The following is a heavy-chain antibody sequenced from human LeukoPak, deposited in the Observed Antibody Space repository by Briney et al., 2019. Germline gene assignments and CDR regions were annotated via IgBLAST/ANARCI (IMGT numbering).Heavy chain of an antibody. CDR1: GGSISSYY. J-gene: IGHJ4*02. CDR3: AREFKRWRPGYCSSTSCYALDY. CDR2: IYTSGST. V-gene: IGHV4-4*07. Sequence: NPSETLSLTCTVSGGSISSYYWNWIRQPAGKGLEWIGRIYTSGSTNYNPSLKSRVTMSVDTSKNQFSLKLSSVTAADTAVYYCAREFKRWRPGYCSSTSCYALDYWGQGTLVTVSS. D-gene: IGHD2-2*01.